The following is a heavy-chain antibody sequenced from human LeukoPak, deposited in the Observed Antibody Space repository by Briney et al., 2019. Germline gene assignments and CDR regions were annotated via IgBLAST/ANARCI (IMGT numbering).Heavy chain of an antibody. CDR2: ISAYNGNT. V-gene: IGHV1-18*01. J-gene: IGHJ5*02. CDR3: ARDRGLYYYGSGSHWFDP. D-gene: IGHD3-10*01. Sequence: GASVKVSCKASGYTFTSYGISWVRLAPGQGLEWMGWISAYNGNTNYAQKLQGRVTMTTDTSTSTAYMELRSLRSDDTAVYYCARDRGLYYYGSGSHWFDPWGQGTLVTVSS. CDR1: GYTFTSYG.